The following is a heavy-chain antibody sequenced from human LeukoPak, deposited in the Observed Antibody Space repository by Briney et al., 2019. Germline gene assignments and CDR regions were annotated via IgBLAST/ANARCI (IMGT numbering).Heavy chain of an antibody. J-gene: IGHJ3*02. CDR1: GFTFDDYA. D-gene: IGHD3-10*01. V-gene: IGHV3-43D*03. Sequence: GGSLRLSCAASGFTFDDYAMHWVRQAPGKGLEWVSLISWDGGSTYYADSVKGRFTISRDNAKNSLYLQMNSLRAEDTALYYCAKGLVRGVDDAFDIWGQGTMVTVSS. CDR2: ISWDGGST. CDR3: AKGLVRGVDDAFDI.